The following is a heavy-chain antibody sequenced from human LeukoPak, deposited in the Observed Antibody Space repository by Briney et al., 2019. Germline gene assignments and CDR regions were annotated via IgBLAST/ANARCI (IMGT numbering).Heavy chain of an antibody. CDR3: ARQDGSAYYYFDY. D-gene: IGHD6-19*01. V-gene: IGHV5-51*07. Sequence: GESLKISCKGSGYSFASYWIGWVHLMPGQGLEWMGIICPGDSDTKYSPSFQGRVTISADKSINTAYLQWSSLKASDTAIYYCARQDGSAYYYFDYWGQGTLVTVSS. CDR2: ICPGDSDT. CDR1: GYSFASYW. J-gene: IGHJ4*02.